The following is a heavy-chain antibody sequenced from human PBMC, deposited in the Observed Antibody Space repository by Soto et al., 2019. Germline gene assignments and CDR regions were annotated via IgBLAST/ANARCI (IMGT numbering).Heavy chain of an antibody. CDR3: AKDWDIVVVTAIRYGMDV. Sequence: QVQLVESGGGVVQPGRSLRLSCAASGFTFSSYGMHWVRQAPGKGLEWVAVISYDGSNKYYADSVKGRFTISRDNSKNTRYLQMNRLRAEDTAVYYCAKDWDIVVVTAIRYGMDVGGQGTTVTVSS. CDR1: GFTFSSYG. V-gene: IGHV3-30*18. D-gene: IGHD2-21*02. CDR2: ISYDGSNK. J-gene: IGHJ6*02.